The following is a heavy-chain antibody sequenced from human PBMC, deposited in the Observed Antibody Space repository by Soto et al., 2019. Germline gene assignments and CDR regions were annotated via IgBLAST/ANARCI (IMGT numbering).Heavy chain of an antibody. V-gene: IGHV3-21*01. D-gene: IGHD6-6*01. J-gene: IGHJ4*02. Sequence: EVQLVESGGGLVKPGGSLRLSCAASGFTFSSYSMNWVRQAPGKGLEWVSSISSSSSYIYYADSVKGRLTISRDNAKNSLYLQMNSLRAEATAVYYCARDLYSSSARYFDYWGQGTLVTVSS. CDR1: GFTFSSYS. CDR3: ARDLYSSSARYFDY. CDR2: ISSSSSYI.